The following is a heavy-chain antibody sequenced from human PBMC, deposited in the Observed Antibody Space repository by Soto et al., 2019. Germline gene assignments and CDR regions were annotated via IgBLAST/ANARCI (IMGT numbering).Heavy chain of an antibody. J-gene: IGHJ3*02. Sequence: QITLKESGPTVVKPTQTLTLTCSFSGFSLSTSGVGVGWIRQPPGESPEWLALIYWDDEKRYRPSLKSRLTITTDTYKTQVVLIMPDMDPVDTATYYCAHRRARTAARDDAYDIWGQGTMVTISS. CDR2: IYWDDEK. V-gene: IGHV2-5*02. D-gene: IGHD6-6*01. CDR1: GFSLSTSGVG. CDR3: AHRRARTAARDDAYDI.